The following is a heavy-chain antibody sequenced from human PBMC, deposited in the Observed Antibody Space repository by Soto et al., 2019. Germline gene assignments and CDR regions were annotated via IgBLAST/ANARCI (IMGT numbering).Heavy chain of an antibody. Sequence: GASVKVSCKASGGTFSSYAISWVRQAPGQGLEWMGGIIPIFGTANYAQKFQGRVTITADKSTSTAYMELSSLRSDDTAVYYCATRSSSGWYDYGMDVWGQGTTVTVSS. CDR1: GGTFSSYA. CDR3: ATRSSSGWYDYGMDV. J-gene: IGHJ6*02. V-gene: IGHV1-69*06. CDR2: IIPIFGTA. D-gene: IGHD6-19*01.